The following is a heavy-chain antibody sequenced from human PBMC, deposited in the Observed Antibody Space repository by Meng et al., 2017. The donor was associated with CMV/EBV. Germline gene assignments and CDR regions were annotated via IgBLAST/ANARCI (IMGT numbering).Heavy chain of an antibody. CDR2: ITSDGSST. CDR3: AREDYYYYYGMDV. CDR1: GFTFSSYW. Sequence: GESLKISCAASGFTFSSYWMHWVRQAPGKGLEWVSRITSDGSSTSYADSVKGRFTISRDNAKNTLYLQMNSLRAEDTAVYYCAREDYYYYYGMDVWGQGTPVTVSS. J-gene: IGHJ6*02. V-gene: IGHV3-74*01.